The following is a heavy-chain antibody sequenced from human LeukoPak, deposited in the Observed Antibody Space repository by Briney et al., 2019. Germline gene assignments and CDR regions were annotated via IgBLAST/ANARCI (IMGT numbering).Heavy chain of an antibody. Sequence: GGSLRLSCAASGFTFSSYAMHWVRQAPGKGLEWVAVISYDGSNEYYADSVKGRFTISRDNSKNTLYLQMNSLRAEDTAVYYCARENRPSDYYYDSSGYYYVGAFDIWGQGTMVTVSS. CDR1: GFTFSSYA. CDR3: ARENRPSDYYYDSSGYYYVGAFDI. D-gene: IGHD3-22*01. J-gene: IGHJ3*02. CDR2: ISYDGSNE. V-gene: IGHV3-30*04.